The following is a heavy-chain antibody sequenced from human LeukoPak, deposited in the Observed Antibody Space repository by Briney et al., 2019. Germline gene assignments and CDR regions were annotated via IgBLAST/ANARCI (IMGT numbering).Heavy chain of an antibody. CDR2: INPSGGST. J-gene: IGHJ5*02. Sequence: ASVKVSCKASGYTFTSYYMHWVRQDPGQGLEWMGIINPSGGSTSYAQKFQGRVTMTRDTSTSTVYMELSSLRSEDTAVYYCARGAQIVVVTNWFDPWGQGTLVTVSS. V-gene: IGHV1-46*03. CDR1: GYTFTSYY. D-gene: IGHD2-2*01. CDR3: ARGAQIVVVTNWFDP.